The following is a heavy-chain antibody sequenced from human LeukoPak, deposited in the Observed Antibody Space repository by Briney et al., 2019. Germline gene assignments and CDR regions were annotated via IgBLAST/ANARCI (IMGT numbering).Heavy chain of an antibody. D-gene: IGHD6-19*01. CDR3: AKDFNIGIAVAGLFDY. CDR2: ISSNGGST. Sequence: GGSLRLSCAASGFTFSSYAMHWVRQAPGKGLEYVSAISSNGGSTYYANSVKGRFTISRDNSKNTLYLQMGSLRAEDMAVYYCAKDFNIGIAVAGLFDYWGQGTLVTVSS. V-gene: IGHV3-64*01. J-gene: IGHJ4*02. CDR1: GFTFSSYA.